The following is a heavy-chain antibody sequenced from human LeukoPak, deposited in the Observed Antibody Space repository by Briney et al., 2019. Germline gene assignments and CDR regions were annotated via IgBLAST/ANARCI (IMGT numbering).Heavy chain of an antibody. CDR3: ARDYLDSSGAHYDY. CDR1: GFTFSSYE. Sequence: GGSLRLSCAASGFTFSSYEMNWVRQAPGKGLEWVSYISSSGSTIYYADSVKGRFTISRDNAKNSLYLQMNSLRVEDTAIYYCARDYLDSSGAHYDYWGQGTLVTVSS. J-gene: IGHJ4*02. CDR2: ISSSGSTI. V-gene: IGHV3-48*03. D-gene: IGHD3-22*01.